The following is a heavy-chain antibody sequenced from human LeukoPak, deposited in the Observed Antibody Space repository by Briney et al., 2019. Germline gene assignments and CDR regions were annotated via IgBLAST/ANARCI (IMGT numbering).Heavy chain of an antibody. J-gene: IGHJ4*02. CDR2: IKQDGSAI. Sequence: PGGSLRLSCVASGFTLSSYWMSWVRQAPGKGLEWVANIKQDGSAIYYVDSVKGRFTISRDNAKNSLYLQMNSLRAEDTAVYYCARCGVGVAAAAANCWGQGTLLTVSS. CDR1: GFTLSSYW. CDR3: ARCGVGVAAAAANC. V-gene: IGHV3-7*01. D-gene: IGHD6-13*01.